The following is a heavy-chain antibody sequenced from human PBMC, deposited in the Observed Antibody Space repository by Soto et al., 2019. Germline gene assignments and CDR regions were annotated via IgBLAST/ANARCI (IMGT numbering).Heavy chain of an antibody. J-gene: IGHJ6*03. CDR1: GGSISSSSYY. CDR2: IYYSGST. CDR3: AREDCGSGSYYNGTWTMDV. V-gene: IGHV4-39*01. D-gene: IGHD3-10*01. Sequence: QLQLQESGPGLVKPSETLSLTCTVSGGSISSSSYYWGWIRQPPGKGLEWIGSIYYSGSTYYNPSLKSRVTISVDTSKNQFSLKLSSVTAADTAVYYCAREDCGSGSYYNGTWTMDVWGKGTTVTVSS.